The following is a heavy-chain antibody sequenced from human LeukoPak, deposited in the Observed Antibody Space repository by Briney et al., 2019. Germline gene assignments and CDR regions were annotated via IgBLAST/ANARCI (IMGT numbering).Heavy chain of an antibody. J-gene: IGHJ4*02. V-gene: IGHV4-59*08. CDR2: IYYSGST. CDR1: GGSISSYY. CDR3: ASKVAYCSGGSCYGYFDY. Sequence: SETLSLTCTVSGGSISSYYWSWIRQPPGKGLEWIGYIYYSGSTNYNPSLKSRVTISVDTSKNQFSLKLSSVTAADTATCYCASKVAYCSGGSCYGYFDYWGQGTLVTVSS. D-gene: IGHD2-15*01.